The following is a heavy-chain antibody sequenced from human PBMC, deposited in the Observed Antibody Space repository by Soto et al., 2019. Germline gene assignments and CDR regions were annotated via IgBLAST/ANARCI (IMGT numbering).Heavy chain of an antibody. V-gene: IGHV1-69*06. CDR1: GGTFSSYA. CDR2: IITIFGTA. D-gene: IGHD2-2*01. Sequence: ASVKVSCKASGGTFSSYAISWVRQAPGQGLEWMGGIITIFGTANYAQKFQGRVTITADKSTSTAYMELSSLRSEDTAVYYCARDCSSTSCYSHYYYYYGMDVWGQGTTVTVSS. CDR3: ARDCSSTSCYSHYYYYYGMDV. J-gene: IGHJ6*02.